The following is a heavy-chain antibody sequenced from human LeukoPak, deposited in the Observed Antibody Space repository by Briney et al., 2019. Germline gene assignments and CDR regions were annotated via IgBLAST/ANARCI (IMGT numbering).Heavy chain of an antibody. CDR1: GYSISSGYY. CDR2: IYTSGST. CDR3: ARDSYYYDSSGYYHFDY. J-gene: IGHJ4*02. D-gene: IGHD3-22*01. V-gene: IGHV4-38-2*02. Sequence: SETLSLTCTVSGYSISSGYYWGWIRQPAGKGLEWIGRIYTSGSTNYNPSLKSRVTMSVDTSKNQFSLKLSSVTAADTAVYYCARDSYYYDSSGYYHFDYWGQGTLVTVSS.